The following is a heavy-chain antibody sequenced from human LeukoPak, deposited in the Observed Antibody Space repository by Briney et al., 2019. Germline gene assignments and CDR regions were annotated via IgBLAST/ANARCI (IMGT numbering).Heavy chain of an antibody. V-gene: IGHV6-1*01. D-gene: IGHD2-15*01. CDR2: TYYRSKWYN. CDR3: ARLGLGGAFDI. Sequence: SQTLSLTCAISGDTVSSNSAVWNWIRQSPSRGLEWLGRTYYRSKWYNDYAVSVKSRITIKPDTSKNQFSLQLNSATPEDTAVYYCARLGLGGAFDIWGQGTMVTVSS. J-gene: IGHJ3*02. CDR1: GDTVSSNSAV.